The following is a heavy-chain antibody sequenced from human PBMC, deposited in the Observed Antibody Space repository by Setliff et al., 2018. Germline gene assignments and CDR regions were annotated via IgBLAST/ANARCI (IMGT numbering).Heavy chain of an antibody. CDR1: GGSIRSGNDL. J-gene: IGHJ3*02. CDR3: AREVIDPVSSNAFDI. Sequence: LSLTCTVSGGSIRSGNDLWSWLRQSPGKGLEWIAYISAYTGRAYYNPSLQSRAALSADTSKSQFSLRLTSVTAADTAVYYCAREVIDPVSSNAFDIWGQGRMVTVSS. CDR2: ISAYTGRA. D-gene: IGHD3-3*02. V-gene: IGHV4-30-4*01.